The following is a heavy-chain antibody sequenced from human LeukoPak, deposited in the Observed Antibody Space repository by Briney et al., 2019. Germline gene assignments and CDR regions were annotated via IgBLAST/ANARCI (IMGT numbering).Heavy chain of an antibody. V-gene: IGHV1-18*01. CDR3: ARENLVDYYDSSGFDI. Sequence: ASVKVSCKASGYTFKNYGISWVRQAPGQGLEWMGWISGYNGNTHYAQKFQGRVTMTTETSTSTAYMELRSLRFDDTAVYYCARENLVDYYDSSGFDIWGQGTMVTVSS. CDR2: ISGYNGNT. D-gene: IGHD3-22*01. CDR1: GYTFKNYG. J-gene: IGHJ3*02.